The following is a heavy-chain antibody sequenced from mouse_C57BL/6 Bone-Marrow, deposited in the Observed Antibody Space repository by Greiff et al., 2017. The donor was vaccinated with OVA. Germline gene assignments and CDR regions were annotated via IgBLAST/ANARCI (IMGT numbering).Heavy chain of an antibody. J-gene: IGHJ1*03. V-gene: IGHV1-64*01. CDR1: GYTFTSYW. CDR2: IHPNSGST. D-gene: IGHD2-3*01. CDR3: ARWDGYYLHWYFDV. Sequence: QVQLKQSGAELVKPGASVKLSCKASGYTFTSYWMHWVKQRPGQGLEWIGMIHPNSGSTNYNEKFKSKATLTVDKSSSTAYMQLSSLTSEDSAVYYCARWDGYYLHWYFDVWGTGTTVTVSS.